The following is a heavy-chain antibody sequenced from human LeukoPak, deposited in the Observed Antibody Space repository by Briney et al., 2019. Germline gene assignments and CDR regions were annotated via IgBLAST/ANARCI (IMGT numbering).Heavy chain of an antibody. D-gene: IGHD1-26*01. CDR2: ISYDGSNK. J-gene: IGHJ4*02. CDR3: ARAVYSGSYHSGVGY. V-gene: IGHV3-30-3*01. Sequence: GGSLRLSCAASGFTFSSYAMHWVRQAPGKGLEWVAVISYDGSNKYYADSVKGRFTISRDNSKNTLYLQMNSLRAEDTAVYYCARAVYSGSYHSGVGYWGQGTLVTVSS. CDR1: GFTFSSYA.